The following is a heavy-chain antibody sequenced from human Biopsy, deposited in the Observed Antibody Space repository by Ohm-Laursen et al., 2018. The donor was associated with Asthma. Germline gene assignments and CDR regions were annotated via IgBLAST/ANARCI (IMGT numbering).Heavy chain of an antibody. D-gene: IGHD3-16*01. V-gene: IGHV3-11*01. CDR3: AGDIAFGGVHDF. CDR2: ISSSGSTT. CDR1: GFSFSDYY. Sequence: SLRLSCAASGFSFSDYYMTWMRQAPGKGLEWVSSISSSGSTTYPAESVKGRFTISRDNAKNSLHLQMNSLRAEDTAIYYCAGDIAFGGVHDFWGQGTLVAVSS. J-gene: IGHJ4*02.